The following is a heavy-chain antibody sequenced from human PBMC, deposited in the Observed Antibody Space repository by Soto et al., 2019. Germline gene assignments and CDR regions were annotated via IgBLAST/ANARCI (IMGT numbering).Heavy chain of an antibody. D-gene: IGHD3-3*01. Sequence: SETLSLTCSVSGASSISSFYWSWIRQPAGKGLEWIGRVYPSGSIDYKPSLQSRITMSVDTSKNQISLKLRSVTAADTAVYYCSSGSFGVVSEYWGQGTLVPSPQ. V-gene: IGHV4-4*07. CDR3: SSGSFGVVSEY. CDR2: VYPSGSI. CDR1: GASSISSFY. J-gene: IGHJ4*02.